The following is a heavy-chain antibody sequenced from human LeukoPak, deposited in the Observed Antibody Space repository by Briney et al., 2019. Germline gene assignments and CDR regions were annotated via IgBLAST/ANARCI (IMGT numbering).Heavy chain of an antibody. D-gene: IGHD2-15*01. CDR3: ARHLFYCGGGGCEGYFDC. CDR2: IYYSGST. Sequence: KSSETLSLTCTVSGGSVSPDSHYWGWIRQPPGKGLEWIGTIYYSGSTYYNPSLKSRVTISVDTSRTQFSLQLSSVTAADTAVYYCARHLFYCGGGGCEGYFDCWGQGTLVTVSS. V-gene: IGHV4-39*01. J-gene: IGHJ4*02. CDR1: GGSVSPDSHY.